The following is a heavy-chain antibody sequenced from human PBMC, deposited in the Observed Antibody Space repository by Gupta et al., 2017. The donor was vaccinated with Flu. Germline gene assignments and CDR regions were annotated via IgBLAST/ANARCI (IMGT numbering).Heavy chain of an antibody. CDR3: ATTSYSSGWYVIDY. J-gene: IGHJ4*02. D-gene: IGHD6-19*01. V-gene: IGHV4-34*01. CDR1: GGSLSGYY. Sequence: QVQLQQWGAGLLKPSGTLSLTCAGYGGSLSGYYWGWIRQPPGKGLEWIGEINHSGSTNYNPSLKSRVTISVDTSKNQFSLKLSSVTAADTAVYYCATTSYSSGWYVIDYWGQGTLVTVSS. CDR2: INHSGST.